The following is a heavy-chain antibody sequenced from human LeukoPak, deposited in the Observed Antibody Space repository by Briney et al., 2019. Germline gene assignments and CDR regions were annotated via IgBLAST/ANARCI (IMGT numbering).Heavy chain of an antibody. Sequence: GGSLRLSCAASGFTFSTYWMHWVRQVPGNGLVWVSRINGDGRSTNYAGSVKGRFTISRDNARNTLYMQMNSLRAEDTAVYYCAGDPPNDSGVGFDMWGQGTMVTVSS. D-gene: IGHD2-15*01. CDR3: AGDPPNDSGVGFDM. CDR2: INGDGRST. CDR1: GFTFSTYW. V-gene: IGHV3-74*01. J-gene: IGHJ3*02.